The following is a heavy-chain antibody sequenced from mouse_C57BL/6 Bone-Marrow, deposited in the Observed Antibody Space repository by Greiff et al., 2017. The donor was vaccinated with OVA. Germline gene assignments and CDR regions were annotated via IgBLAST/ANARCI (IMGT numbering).Heavy chain of an antibody. CDR2: IYPGDGDT. CDR3: ARSLITTGVDY. J-gene: IGHJ2*01. CDR1: GYAFSSSW. V-gene: IGHV1-82*01. Sequence: ESGPELVKPGASVKISCKASGYAFSSSWMNWVKQRPGKGLEWIGRIYPGDGDTNYNGKFKGKATLTADKSSSTAYMQLSSLTSEDSAVYFCARSLITTGVDYWGQGTTLTVSS. D-gene: IGHD1-1*01.